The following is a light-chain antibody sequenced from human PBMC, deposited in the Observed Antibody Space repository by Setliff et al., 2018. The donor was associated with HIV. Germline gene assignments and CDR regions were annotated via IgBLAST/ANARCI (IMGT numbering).Light chain of an antibody. J-gene: IGLJ1*01. Sequence: QSALTQPASVSGSPGQSITISCTGTSSDVGGYKYVSWYQQHPGKAPKLMIYDVGNRPSGVSNRLSGSKSGNTASLTISGLQAEDEADYYCSSYTTISTYVFGTGTKVTVL. CDR3: SSYTTISTYV. V-gene: IGLV2-14*03. CDR1: SSDVGGYKY. CDR2: DVG.